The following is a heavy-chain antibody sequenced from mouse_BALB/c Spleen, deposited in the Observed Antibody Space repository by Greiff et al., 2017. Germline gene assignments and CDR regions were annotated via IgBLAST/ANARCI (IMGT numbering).Heavy chain of an antibody. CDR2: ISSGGSYT. CDR3: ARQSTKDYFDY. CDR1: GFTFSSYA. Sequence: EVKVEESGGGLVKPGGSLKLSCAASGFTFSSYAMSWVRQTPEKRLEWVATISSGGSYTYYPDSVKGRFTISRDNAKNTLYQQMSSLRSEDTAMYYCARQSTKDYFDYWGQGTTLTVSS. D-gene: IGHD2-14*01. J-gene: IGHJ2*01. V-gene: IGHV5-9-3*01.